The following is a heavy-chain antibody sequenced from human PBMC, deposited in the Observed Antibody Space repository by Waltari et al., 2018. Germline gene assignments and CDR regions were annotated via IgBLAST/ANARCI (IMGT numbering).Heavy chain of an antibody. V-gene: IGHV3-9*01. CDR3: ARVLSVSEYYDFWSGYYDYFDY. CDR2: ISWNSGSI. Sequence: EVQLVESGGGLVQPGRSLRLSCAASGFTFDDYAMHWVRQAPGKGLEWVSGISWNSGSIGYADSVKGRFTISRDNAKNSLYLQMNSLRAEDTAVYYCARVLSVSEYYDFWSGYYDYFDYWGQGTLVTVSS. J-gene: IGHJ4*02. D-gene: IGHD3-3*01. CDR1: GFTFDDYA.